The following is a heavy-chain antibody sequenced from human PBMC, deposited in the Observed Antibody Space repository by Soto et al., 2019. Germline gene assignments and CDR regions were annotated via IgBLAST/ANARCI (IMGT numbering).Heavy chain of an antibody. CDR1: GGSISGGVHS. J-gene: IGHJ2*01. V-gene: IGHV4-30-4*01. CDR2: IFDSGSN. CDR3: AIEIMPLTNDWYFDL. D-gene: IGHD2-8*01. Sequence: QVQLQESGPGLVKASETLSLTCTVSGGSISGGVHSWSWIRQPPGKGLEGIGHIFDSGSNYYNPSLKSRLTISVDTSKNQFSLRLSSVTAADTAVYYCAIEIMPLTNDWYFDLWGQGTLVTVSS.